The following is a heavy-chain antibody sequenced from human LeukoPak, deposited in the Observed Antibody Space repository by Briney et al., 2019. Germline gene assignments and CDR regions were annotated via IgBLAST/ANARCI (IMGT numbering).Heavy chain of an antibody. J-gene: IGHJ3*01. CDR2: IYYSGST. CDR1: GGLMRSSSYY. CDR3: ARETEKQWQY. V-gene: IGHV4-39*07. Sequence: PSETLSLTCTVSGGLMRSSSYYWGWIRQPPGKGLEWIGNIYYSGSTYYSPSLKSRVTISIDTSKNQFSLTLRSVTAADTAVYYCARETEKQWQYWGQGTMATVSS. D-gene: IGHD6-19*01.